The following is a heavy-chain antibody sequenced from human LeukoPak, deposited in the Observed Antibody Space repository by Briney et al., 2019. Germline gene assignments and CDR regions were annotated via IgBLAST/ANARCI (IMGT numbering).Heavy chain of an antibody. Sequence: GGSLRLSCAASGFTFSSDWMHWVRQAPGKGLVWVSYINSDGSTTDYADSVKGRFTISRDNSKNTLSLQMNSLRAEDTAVYYCAKEGHGGSSWPYYFDYWGQGTLVTVSS. CDR1: GFTFSSDW. CDR3: AKEGHGGSSWPYYFDY. CDR2: INSDGSTT. J-gene: IGHJ4*02. V-gene: IGHV3-74*01. D-gene: IGHD6-13*01.